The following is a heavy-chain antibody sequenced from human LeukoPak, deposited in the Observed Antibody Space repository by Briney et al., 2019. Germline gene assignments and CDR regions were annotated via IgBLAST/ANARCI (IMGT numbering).Heavy chain of an antibody. V-gene: IGHV1-69*05. CDR2: IIPIIGIA. D-gene: IGHD3-10*01. J-gene: IGHJ3*02. CDR1: GYTFTSYG. Sequence: ASVKVSCKASGYTFTSYGISWVRQAPGQGLEWMGGIIPIIGIANYAQKFQGRVTITTDESTSTAYMELSSLRSEDTAVYYCARPGKSGWAHGAFDIWGQGTMVTVSS. CDR3: ARPGKSGWAHGAFDI.